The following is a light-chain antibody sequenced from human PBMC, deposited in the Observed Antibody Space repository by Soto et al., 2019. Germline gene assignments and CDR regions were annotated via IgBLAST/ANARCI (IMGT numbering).Light chain of an antibody. CDR1: QSVDSSY. V-gene: IGKV3-20*01. J-gene: IGKJ2*01. CDR3: QQYGTSPPLYT. Sequence: EIVLTQSPGTLSLSPGERATLSCRASQSVDSSYTAWYQQKPGQAPMLLIYGASNRATGIPDRFSGTGSGTDFTLTLSRLEPEDFAVYYCQQYGTSPPLYTFGQGTKLEI. CDR2: GAS.